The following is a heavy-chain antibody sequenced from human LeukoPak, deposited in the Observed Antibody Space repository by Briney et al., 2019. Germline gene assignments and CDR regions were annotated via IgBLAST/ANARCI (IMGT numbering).Heavy chain of an antibody. CDR1: GGSISSYY. D-gene: IGHD3-22*01. CDR3: ARADYDSSGYYSGNFDY. Sequence: SETLSLTCTVSGGSISSYYWSWIRQPPGKGLEWIGYIYYSGSTNYNPSLKSRVTISVDTSKNQFSLKLSSVTAADTAVYYCARADYDSSGYYSGNFDYWGQGTLVTVSS. V-gene: IGHV4-59*01. CDR2: IYYSGST. J-gene: IGHJ4*02.